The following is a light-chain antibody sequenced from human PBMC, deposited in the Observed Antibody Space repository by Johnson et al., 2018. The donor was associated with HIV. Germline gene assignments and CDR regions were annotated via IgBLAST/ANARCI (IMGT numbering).Light chain of an antibody. CDR3: GTWDSRLCTYV. Sequence: QSVLTQPPSVSAAPGQKVTISCSGSSSNIGNNYVSWYQQVPGTAPKLLIYENNKRPSGIPDRFSGSKSGTSATLGITGLQTGDEADHYCGTWDSRLCTYVFGTGTQVPVL. V-gene: IGLV1-51*02. CDR1: SSNIGNNY. J-gene: IGLJ1*01. CDR2: ENN.